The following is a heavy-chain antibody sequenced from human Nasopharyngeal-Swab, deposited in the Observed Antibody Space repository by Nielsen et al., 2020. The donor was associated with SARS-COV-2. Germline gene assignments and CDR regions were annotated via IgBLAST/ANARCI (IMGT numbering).Heavy chain of an antibody. Sequence: ASVKVSCKASGYTFTSYAMHWVRQTPGQRLEWMGWINAGNGNTKYSQTFQGRVTITRDTSASTAYMELSSLRSEDTAVYYCARGIAAAGTLDYWGQGTLVTVSS. CDR1: GYTFTSYA. CDR3: ARGIAAAGTLDY. V-gene: IGHV1-3*01. D-gene: IGHD6-13*01. J-gene: IGHJ4*02. CDR2: INAGNGNT.